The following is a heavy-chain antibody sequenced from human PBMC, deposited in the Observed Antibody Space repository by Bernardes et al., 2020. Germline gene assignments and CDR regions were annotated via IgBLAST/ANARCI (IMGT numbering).Heavy chain of an antibody. CDR1: GFSLSNARMG. Sequence: SGPTLVKPTETLTLTCTVSGFSLSNARMGVSWIRQPPGKALEWLAHIFSNDEKSYSTSLKSRLTISKDTSKSQVVLTMTNMDPVDTATYYCARMVLGHYYGWSGYYYYMDVWGKGTTVTISS. D-gene: IGHD3-10*01. CDR3: ARMVLGHYYGWSGYYYYMDV. CDR2: IFSNDEK. V-gene: IGHV2-26*01. J-gene: IGHJ6*03.